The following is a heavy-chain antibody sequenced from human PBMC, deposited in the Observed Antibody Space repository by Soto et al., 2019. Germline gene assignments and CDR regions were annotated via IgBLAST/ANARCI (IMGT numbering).Heavy chain of an antibody. V-gene: IGHV3-48*03. D-gene: IGHD4-17*01. CDR3: AGDPPPGVYSDYSPHDTFYI. CDR1: GFTFSSYE. Sequence: EVQLVESGGGLVQPGGSLRLSCAASGFTFSSYEMNWVRQAPGKGLEWVSYISRNGNPIYYADSVRGRFTVSRDNAKNALYLQMNSLRAEDTAFYYCAGDPPPGVYSDYSPHDTFYIWGQGTMVTVSS. J-gene: IGHJ3*02. CDR2: ISRNGNPI.